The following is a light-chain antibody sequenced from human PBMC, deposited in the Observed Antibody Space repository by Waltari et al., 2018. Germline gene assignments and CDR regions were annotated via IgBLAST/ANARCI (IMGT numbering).Light chain of an antibody. Sequence: QSVLTQPPSVSGAPGQRVSLSCTGSSPNIGAGYDVHWYQQIPGTAPKLLIYGSNTLPSGVPDRFSGSKSGPSASLTITGLQAEDDGDYYCQSYDSSRTVVFGGGTKLTVL. CDR1: SPNIGAGYD. CDR2: GSN. J-gene: IGLJ2*01. V-gene: IGLV1-40*01. CDR3: QSYDSSRTVV.